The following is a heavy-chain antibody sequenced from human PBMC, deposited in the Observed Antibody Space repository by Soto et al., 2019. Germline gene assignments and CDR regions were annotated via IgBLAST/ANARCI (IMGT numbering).Heavy chain of an antibody. D-gene: IGHD2-8*01. CDR3: TREVVGYCTNGVCYPNYGMDV. J-gene: IGHJ6*02. V-gene: IGHV3-49*04. Sequence: PGGSLRLSCTASGFTFGDYAMSWVRQAPGKGLEWVGFIRSKAYGGTTEYAASVKGRFTISRDDSKSIAYLQMNSLKTEDTAVYYCTREVVGYCTNGVCYPNYGMDVWGQGTTVTVSS. CDR1: GFTFGDYA. CDR2: IRSKAYGGTT.